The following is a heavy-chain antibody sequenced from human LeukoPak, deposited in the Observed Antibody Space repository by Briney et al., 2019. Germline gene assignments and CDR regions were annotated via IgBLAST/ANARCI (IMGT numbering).Heavy chain of an antibody. D-gene: IGHD1-26*01. CDR3: ARAQPVVGATYFDY. V-gene: IGHV3-74*01. Sequence: GGFLRLSCAASGFTFSSYWMSWVRQAPGKGLVWVSRINSDESSTSYADSVKGRFTISRDNAKNTLYLQMNSLRAEDTAVYYCARAQPVVGATYFDYWGQGTLVTVSS. CDR1: GFTFSSYW. CDR2: INSDESST. J-gene: IGHJ4*02.